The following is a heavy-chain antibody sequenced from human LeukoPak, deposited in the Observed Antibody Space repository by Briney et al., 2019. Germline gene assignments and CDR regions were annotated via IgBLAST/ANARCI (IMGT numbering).Heavy chain of an antibody. CDR2: ISGNTSYI. Sequence: GGSLRLSCAAPGFTFNNYAMNWVRQAPGKGLEWVSSISGNTSYIYYADSVKGRFTISRDNAKNSLYLQMNSLRAEDTAVYYCAREEMGGTTRSGALTWGQGTLVTVSS. CDR1: GFTFNNYA. J-gene: IGHJ5*02. CDR3: AREEMGGTTRSGALT. D-gene: IGHD1-14*01. V-gene: IGHV3-21*01.